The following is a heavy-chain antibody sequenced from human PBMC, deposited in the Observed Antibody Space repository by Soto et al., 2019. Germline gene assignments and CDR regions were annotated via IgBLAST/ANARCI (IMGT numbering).Heavy chain of an antibody. J-gene: IGHJ4*02. CDR1: GFTFSSYG. V-gene: IGHV3-30*18. D-gene: IGHD2-15*01. Sequence: QVQLVESGGGVVQPGRSLRLSCAASGFTFSSYGMHWVRQAPGKGLEWVAVISYDGSNKYYADSVKGRFTISRDNSKNTLYLQMNSLRAEDTAVYYCAKALSRLPIDPIDYWGQGTLVTVSS. CDR2: ISYDGSNK. CDR3: AKALSRLPIDPIDY.